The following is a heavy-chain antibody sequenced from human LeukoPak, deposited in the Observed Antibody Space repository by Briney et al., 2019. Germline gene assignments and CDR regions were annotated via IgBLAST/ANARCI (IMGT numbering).Heavy chain of an antibody. J-gene: IGHJ4*02. Sequence: ASVKVSCKASGYTFTSYAMHWVRQAPGQRLEWMGWINAGNGNTKYSQKFQGRVTITRDTSASTAYMELSSLRSEDTAVYYCARTAEGAGMGDYWGQRTLVTVSS. CDR1: GYTFTSYA. CDR3: ARTAEGAGMGDY. V-gene: IGHV1-3*01. CDR2: INAGNGNT. D-gene: IGHD2-2*01.